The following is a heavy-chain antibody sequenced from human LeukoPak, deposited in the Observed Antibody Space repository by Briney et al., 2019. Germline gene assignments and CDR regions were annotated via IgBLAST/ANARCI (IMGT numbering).Heavy chain of an antibody. J-gene: IGHJ4*02. V-gene: IGHV3-21*01. CDR1: GFTFSSYS. CDR3: XXARAYSYGCFDY. D-gene: IGHD5-18*01. CDR2: ISSSSSYI. Sequence: GGSLRLSCAASGFTFSSYSMNWVRQAPGKGLEWVSSISSSSSYIYYADSVKGRFTISRDNAKNSLYLQMNSLRAEDTAVYYXXXARAYSYGCFDYWGQGTLVTVSS.